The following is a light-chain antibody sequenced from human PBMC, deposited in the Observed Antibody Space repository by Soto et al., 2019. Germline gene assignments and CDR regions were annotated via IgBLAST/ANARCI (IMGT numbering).Light chain of an antibody. CDR3: QQYYSYPLT. Sequence: DIQMTQSPSTLSAVGDRVTITCRASQSIISWLAWYQQKPGKAPNLLIYKASSLKSGVPSRFSASGSGTEFTLTISSLQPDDFATYYCQQYYSYPLTFGGGTKVDIK. V-gene: IGKV1-5*03. J-gene: IGKJ4*01. CDR1: QSIISW. CDR2: KAS.